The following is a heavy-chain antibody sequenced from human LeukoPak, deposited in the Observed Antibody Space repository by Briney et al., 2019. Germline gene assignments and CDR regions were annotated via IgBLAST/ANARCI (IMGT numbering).Heavy chain of an antibody. CDR2: INTNTGNP. V-gene: IGHV7-4-1*02. CDR1: GYTFTSYA. J-gene: IGHJ4*02. CDR3: ARGHHYYDSSGYYQPDY. Sequence: ASVKVSCKASGYTFTSYAMNWVRQAPGQGLEWMGWINTNTGNPTYAQGFTGRFVFSLDTSVSTAYLQISSLKAEDTAVYYCARGHHYYDSSGYYQPDYWGQGTLVTVSS. D-gene: IGHD3-22*01.